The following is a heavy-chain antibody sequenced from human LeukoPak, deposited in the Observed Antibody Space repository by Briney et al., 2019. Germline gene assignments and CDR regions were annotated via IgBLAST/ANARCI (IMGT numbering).Heavy chain of an antibody. J-gene: IGHJ4*02. CDR3: AQKGGTDY. CDR2: ISSTGSPI. CDR1: GFSFNSDW. V-gene: IGHV3-48*02. D-gene: IGHD2-15*01. Sequence: QTGRSLRLSCAASGFSFNSDWMDWVRQAPGKGLEWVSYISSTGSPIYYADSVKGRFTISRDNAKNSLYLQMNSLRDDDTAVYYCAQKGGTDYWGQGTLVTVSS.